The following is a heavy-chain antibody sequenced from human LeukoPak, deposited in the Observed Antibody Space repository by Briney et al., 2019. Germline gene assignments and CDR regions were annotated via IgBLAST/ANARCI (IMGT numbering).Heavy chain of an antibody. Sequence: AGGSLRPSCAASGFPFSSYGMHWVRQAPGKGLEWVAVISSDGSIDYYADSVRGRFTVSRDNPKNTMYLQVNSLRAEGTAVYFCTREGMGTTFSAWFDPWGQGTLVTVSS. CDR3: TREGMGTTFSAWFDP. D-gene: IGHD1-7*01. J-gene: IGHJ5*02. CDR2: ISSDGSID. V-gene: IGHV3-30*03. CDR1: GFPFSSYG.